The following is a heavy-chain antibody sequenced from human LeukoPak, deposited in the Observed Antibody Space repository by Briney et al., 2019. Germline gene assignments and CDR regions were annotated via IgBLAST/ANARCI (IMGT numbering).Heavy chain of an antibody. V-gene: IGHV1-2*02. CDR3: ARFQRIYYDSSGSVWFDP. Sequence: ASVKVSCKASGYTFTDYYIHWVRQAPGQGLEWMGWINPNSGGTNYAQKFQGRVTMTRDTSISTAYMELSRLRSDDTAVYYCARFQRIYYDSSGSVWFDPWGQGTLVTVSS. CDR1: GYTFTDYY. D-gene: IGHD3-22*01. J-gene: IGHJ5*02. CDR2: INPNSGGT.